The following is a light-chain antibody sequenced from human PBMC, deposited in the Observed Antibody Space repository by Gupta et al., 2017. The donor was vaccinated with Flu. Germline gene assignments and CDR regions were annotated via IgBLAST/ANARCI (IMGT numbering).Light chain of an antibody. CDR2: KGI. Sequence: QSALAQPASVSGSPGQSITIHCAGTSSDVGSFDLVSWYQQYPGEAPKVMIYKGINRPSGVSNRFSASKSGNTASLTISGLQVEDEADYYCCSHAPGDTYVFGTGTKVTV. V-gene: IGLV2-23*01. J-gene: IGLJ1*01. CDR3: CSHAPGDTYV. CDR1: SSDVGSFDL.